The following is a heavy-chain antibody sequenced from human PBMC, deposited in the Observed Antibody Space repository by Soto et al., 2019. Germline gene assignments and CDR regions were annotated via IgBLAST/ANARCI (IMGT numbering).Heavy chain of an antibody. J-gene: IGHJ4*02. CDR3: ARRGSGSYSDY. V-gene: IGHV4-39*01. Sequence: QLQLQESGPGLVKPSETLSLTCTVSGGSISSSSYYWGWIRQPPGKGLEWIGSIYYSGSTYYNPSLKSRATITEDTSNHQSSQKLSSVTAADTAVYYCARRGSGSYSDYWGQGTLVTVSS. CDR1: GGSISSSSYY. CDR2: IYYSGST. D-gene: IGHD3-10*01.